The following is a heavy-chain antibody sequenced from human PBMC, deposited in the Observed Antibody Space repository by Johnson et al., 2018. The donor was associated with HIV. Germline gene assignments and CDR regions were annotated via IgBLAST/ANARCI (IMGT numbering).Heavy chain of an antibody. V-gene: IGHV3-11*04. CDR2: ISGSGSTT. Sequence: QVQLVESGGGLVKPGGSLRLSCAASGFTFSNYYMNWIRQAPGKGLEWVSYISGSGSTTYYAEFVKGRFTISRDNAKNSLFLQMNSLRAEDTAVYYCARDYSKGDAFDIWGQGTMVTVSS. CDR1: GFTFSNYY. J-gene: IGHJ3*02. D-gene: IGHD1-26*01. CDR3: ARDYSKGDAFDI.